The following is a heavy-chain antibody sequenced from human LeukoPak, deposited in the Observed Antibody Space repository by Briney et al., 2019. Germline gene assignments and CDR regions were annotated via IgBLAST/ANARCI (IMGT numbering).Heavy chain of an antibody. CDR3: ARVMIPGAFDI. CDR1: GGSISSYN. Sequence: SETLSLTCTVSGGSISSYNWNWIRQPPGKGLQWIGYMYYSGSTNYNPSLKSRVTISVDTSKNQFSLRLSSVTAADTAVYYCARVMIPGAFDIWGQGTMVTVSS. CDR2: MYYSGST. D-gene: IGHD3-16*01. J-gene: IGHJ3*02. V-gene: IGHV4-59*12.